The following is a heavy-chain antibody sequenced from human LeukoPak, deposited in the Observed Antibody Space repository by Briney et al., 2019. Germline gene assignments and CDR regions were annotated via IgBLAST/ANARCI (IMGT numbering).Heavy chain of an antibody. J-gene: IGHJ4*02. CDR1: GFTFSSYV. D-gene: IGHD1-26*01. V-gene: IGHV3-23*01. Sequence: QPGGSLRLSCAASGFTFSSYVMTWVRQAPGAGLEWVSAIGTHSTSTDYPDSVKGRFTISRDDSKNTVFLQMTSLRVEDMALYYCTRRVGGTPDYWGLGTLVTVSS. CDR2: IGTHSTST. CDR3: TRRVGGTPDY.